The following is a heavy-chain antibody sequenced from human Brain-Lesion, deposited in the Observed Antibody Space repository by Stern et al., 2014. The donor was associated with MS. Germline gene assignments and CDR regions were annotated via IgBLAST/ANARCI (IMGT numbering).Heavy chain of an antibody. J-gene: IGHJ4*02. CDR1: GFSVSTNF. V-gene: IGHV3-53*01. CDR3: ARKTDTAVGGDY. D-gene: IGHD5-18*01. CDR2: MYSRGGT. Sequence: EVQLVESGGGLIQPGGSLSLSCAASGFSVSTNFMSWVRQAPGKGLEWVSLMYSRGGTNYGDSVKGRFTIPRDSSKNTLYLQMSDLRAEDTAVYYCARKTDTAVGGDYWGPGTLVTVSS.